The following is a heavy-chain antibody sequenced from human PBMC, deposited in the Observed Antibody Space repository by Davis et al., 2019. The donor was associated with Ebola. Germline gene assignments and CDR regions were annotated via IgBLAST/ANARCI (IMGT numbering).Heavy chain of an antibody. CDR2: TYYRSKWYN. D-gene: IGHD6-13*01. CDR3: ARDPRFVIGSSWYFDY. CDR1: GDSVSSNSAA. Sequence: LRLSCAISGDSVSSNSAAWNWIRQSPSRGLEWLGRTYYRSKWYNDYAVSVKSRITINPDTSKNQFSLQLNSVTPEDTAVYYCARDPRFVIGSSWYFDYWGQGTLVTVSS. J-gene: IGHJ4*02. V-gene: IGHV6-1*01.